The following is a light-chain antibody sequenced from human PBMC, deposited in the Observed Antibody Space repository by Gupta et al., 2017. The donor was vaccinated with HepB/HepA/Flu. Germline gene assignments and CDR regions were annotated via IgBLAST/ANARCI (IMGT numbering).Light chain of an antibody. CDR3: QQYDNWRT. V-gene: IGKV3-15*01. CDR1: QSVDSK. Sequence: EIVMTQSPATLSVSPGERSTLSCRASQSVDSKLDWYQQKPGQATRLLIDGASTRATGVPASFSGSGSGTEFTLTISSLQSEDFAIYYCQQYDNWRTFGQGTK. CDR2: GAS. J-gene: IGKJ1*01.